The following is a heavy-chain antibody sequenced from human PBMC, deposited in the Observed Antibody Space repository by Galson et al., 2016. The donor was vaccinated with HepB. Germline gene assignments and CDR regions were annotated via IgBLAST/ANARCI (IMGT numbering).Heavy chain of an antibody. J-gene: IGHJ4*02. CDR3: ARDNDDHGDYAIDY. CDR2: IYSNGSI. Sequence: TLSLTCTVSSGSISSGLYYWSWIRQPAGKGLEWIGRIYSNGSINYNPSLKSRVTISVDTSKNQFSLKLSSVTAADTAVYYCARDNDDHGDYAIDYWGQGTLVTVSS. D-gene: IGHD4-17*01. CDR1: SGSISSGLYY. V-gene: IGHV4-61*02.